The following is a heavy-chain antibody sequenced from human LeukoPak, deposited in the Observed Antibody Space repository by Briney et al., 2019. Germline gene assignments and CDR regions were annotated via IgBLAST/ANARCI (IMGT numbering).Heavy chain of an antibody. CDR1: GFTFSNAW. D-gene: IGHD3-22*01. CDR3: TTGSYYDSSGYR. J-gene: IGHJ4*02. CDR2: IKSKTDGGTT. V-gene: IGHV3-15*01. Sequence: GGALRLSCEASGFTFSNAWMSWVRQAPGKGLEWVGRIKSKTDGGTTDAAPAKGRFTISRGDSKNTLYLQMNSLKTEDTAVYYCTTGSYYDSSGYRWGQGTLVTVSS.